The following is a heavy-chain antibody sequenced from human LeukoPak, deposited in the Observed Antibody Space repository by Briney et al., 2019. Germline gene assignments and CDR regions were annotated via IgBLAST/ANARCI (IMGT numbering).Heavy chain of an antibody. CDR2: INHSGST. Sequence: SETLSLTCAVYGGSFSGYYWSWIRQPPGKGLEWIGEINHSGSTNYNPSLKSRVTISVDTSKNQFSLKLSSVTAADTAVYYCARGGPFAIAVAGTGIDYWGQGTLVTVSS. V-gene: IGHV4-34*01. CDR3: ARGGPFAIAVAGTGIDY. J-gene: IGHJ4*02. D-gene: IGHD6-19*01. CDR1: GGSFSGYY.